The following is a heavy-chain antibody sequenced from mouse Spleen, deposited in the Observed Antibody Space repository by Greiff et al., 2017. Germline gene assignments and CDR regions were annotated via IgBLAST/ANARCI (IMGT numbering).Heavy chain of an antibody. V-gene: IGHV1-9*01. Sequence: LVESGAELMKPGASVQISCKATGYTFSWYWIEWIKQRPGHGLEWIGQILPGSDNTDYNEKFKGKASFTADTSSKTVYIQLSSLTSEDSAVYYCASTVPDFPYWGQGTLVTVSA. CDR1: GYTFSWYW. CDR3: ASTVPDFPY. CDR2: ILPGSDNT. J-gene: IGHJ3*01.